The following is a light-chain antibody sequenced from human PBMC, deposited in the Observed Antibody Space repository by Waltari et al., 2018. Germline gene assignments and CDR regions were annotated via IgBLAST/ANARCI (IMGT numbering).Light chain of an antibody. J-gene: IGLJ3*02. V-gene: IGLV7-43*01. CDR2: STS. Sequence: QTVVTREPSLTVSPGGTVTLTCASSTGAVTSGYFPIWFQQKPGQAPRPLIYSTSNKHPWTPARCSGSLLGDEAALTLSGVQPEDEAEYYCLLYHKDAQLWVFGGGTKLTVL. CDR1: TGAVTSGYF. CDR3: LLYHKDAQLWV.